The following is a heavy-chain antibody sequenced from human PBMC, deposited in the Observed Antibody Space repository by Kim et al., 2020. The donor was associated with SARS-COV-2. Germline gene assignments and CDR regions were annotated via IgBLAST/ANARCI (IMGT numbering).Heavy chain of an antibody. V-gene: IGHV3-30-3*01. Sequence: GGSLRLSCAASGFTFSRYAMHWVRQAPGKGLEWVSGISYDGSNKYYADSVKGRFTISRDNSKNTLYLQMNSLRAEDTAVYYCARAKQSYYYGLDVWGQGT. CDR2: ISYDGSNK. J-gene: IGHJ6*02. CDR3: ARAKQSYYYGLDV. CDR1: GFTFSRYA.